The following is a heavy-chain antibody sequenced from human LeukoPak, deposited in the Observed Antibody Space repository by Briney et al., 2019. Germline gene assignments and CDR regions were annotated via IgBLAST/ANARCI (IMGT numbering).Heavy chain of an antibody. J-gene: IGHJ6*03. CDR2: ISAYNGNT. CDR3: ARVKNRKITVGYYMDV. D-gene: IGHD1/OR15-1a*01. CDR1: GYTFTSYG. V-gene: IGHV1-18*01. Sequence: ASVKVSCKASGYTFTSYGISWVRQAPGQGLEWMGWISAYNGNTNYAQKLQGRATMTTDTSTSTAYMELRSLRSDDTAVYYCARVKNRKITVGYYMDVWGKGTTVTVSS.